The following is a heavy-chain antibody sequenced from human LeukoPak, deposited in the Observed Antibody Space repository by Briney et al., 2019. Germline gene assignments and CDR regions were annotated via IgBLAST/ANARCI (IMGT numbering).Heavy chain of an antibody. D-gene: IGHD3-22*01. CDR1: DYTFTSYG. CDR2: ISTYNGDA. Sequence: ASVEVSCKASDYTFTSYGISWVRQAPGHGLEWMGWISTYNGDAHYAQKFQGRVTMTTDTSTSTAYMDLRSLRSDDTAVYYCARDHSAPITYYYDSSGYYDYWGQGTQVTVSS. V-gene: IGHV1-18*01. CDR3: ARDHSAPITYYYDSSGYYDY. J-gene: IGHJ4*02.